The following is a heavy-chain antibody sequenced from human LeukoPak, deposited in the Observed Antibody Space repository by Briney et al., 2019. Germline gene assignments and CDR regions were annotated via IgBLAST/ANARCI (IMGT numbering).Heavy chain of an antibody. CDR2: INPNSGDP. Sequence: ASVKVSCKASGYTFAAYYLHWVRQAPGQGLEWMGWINPNSGDPNYALNFEGRVTMARDTSISTAYMEVSSLRSDDKAVYYCARGGDGNRRDFDYWGQGTLVTVSS. CDR3: ARGGDGNRRDFDY. D-gene: IGHD5-24*01. J-gene: IGHJ4*02. V-gene: IGHV1-2*02. CDR1: GYTFAAYY.